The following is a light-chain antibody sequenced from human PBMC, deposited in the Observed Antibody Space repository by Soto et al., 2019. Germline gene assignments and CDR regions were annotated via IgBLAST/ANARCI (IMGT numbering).Light chain of an antibody. CDR1: QSVSSY. V-gene: IGKV3-11*01. Sequence: EIVLTQSPATLSLSPGDRATLSCRASQSVSSYLAWYQQKPGQAPRLLIYDASNRATGIPARFSGSGSGTDFTLTISRLEPEDFAVYYCQQRSNWRTFGQGTKLEIK. CDR2: DAS. CDR3: QQRSNWRT. J-gene: IGKJ2*01.